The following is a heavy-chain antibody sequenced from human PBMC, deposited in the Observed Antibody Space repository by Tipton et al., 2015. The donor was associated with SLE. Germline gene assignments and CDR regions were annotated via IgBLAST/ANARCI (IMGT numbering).Heavy chain of an antibody. CDR2: ISSSSSYI. CDR1: GFTFSSYS. D-gene: IGHD3-22*01. Sequence: GSLRLSCAASGFTFSSYSMNWVRQAPGKGLEWVSSISSSSSYIYYADSVKGRFTISRDNAKNSLYLQMNSLRAEDTAVYYCAREIGGVYDSSGYYYAPNYFDYWGQGTLVTVSS. J-gene: IGHJ4*02. V-gene: IGHV3-21*01. CDR3: AREIGGVYDSSGYYYAPNYFDY.